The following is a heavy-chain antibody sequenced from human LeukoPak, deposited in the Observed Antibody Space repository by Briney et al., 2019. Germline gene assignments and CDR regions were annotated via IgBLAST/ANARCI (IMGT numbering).Heavy chain of an antibody. CDR1: GGTFSSYA. J-gene: IGHJ4*02. CDR2: IIPILGIA. Sequence: ASVKVSCKASGGTFSSYAISWVRQAPGQGLEWMGRIIPILGIANYAQKFQGRVTITADKSTSTAYMELSSLRSDDTAVYYCARDETGYSYGSYYFDYWGQGTLVTVSS. V-gene: IGHV1-69*04. D-gene: IGHD5-18*01. CDR3: ARDETGYSYGSYYFDY.